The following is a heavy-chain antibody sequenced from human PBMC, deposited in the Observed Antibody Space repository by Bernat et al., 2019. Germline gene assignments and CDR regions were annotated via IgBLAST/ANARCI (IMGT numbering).Heavy chain of an antibody. D-gene: IGHD1-26*01. CDR1: GGSISSSSYY. CDR3: ASPVRVSRRAVGY. CDR2: IYYSGST. J-gene: IGHJ4*01. V-gene: IGHV4-39*01. Sequence: QLQLQESGPGLVKPSETLSLTCTVSGGSISSSSYYWGWIRQPPGKGLEWIGSIYYSGSTYYNPSLKSRVTISVDTSKSQFSLKLSSVAAADTAVYYCASPVRVSRRAVGYWGQGTLVTVSS.